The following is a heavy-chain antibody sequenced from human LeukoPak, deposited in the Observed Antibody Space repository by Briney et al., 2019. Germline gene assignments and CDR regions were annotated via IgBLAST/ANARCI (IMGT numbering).Heavy chain of an antibody. Sequence: PSENLSLNCTVSGGSISSYYWSWIRQPPGKGLEWIGRIYTSGSTNYNPSLKSRVTISVDTSKNQFSLKLSSVTAADTAVYYCARGPDIVAVPAAAVDAFDIWGPGTMVTVSS. D-gene: IGHD2-2*01. CDR1: GGSISSYY. CDR3: ARGPDIVAVPAAAVDAFDI. CDR2: IYTSGST. V-gene: IGHV4-4*08. J-gene: IGHJ3*02.